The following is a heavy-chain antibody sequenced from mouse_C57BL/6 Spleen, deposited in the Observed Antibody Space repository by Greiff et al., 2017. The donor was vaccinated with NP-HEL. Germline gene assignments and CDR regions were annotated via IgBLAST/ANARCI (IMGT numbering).Heavy chain of an antibody. V-gene: IGHV1-53*01. CDR1: GYTFTSYW. D-gene: IGHD1-1*01. CDR2: INPSNGGT. CDR3: ASKFITTDYYAMDY. Sequence: QVQLQQPGTELVKPGASVKLSCKASGYTFTSYWMHWVKQRPGQGLEWIGNINPSNGGTNYNEKFKSKATLTVDKSSSTACMQLSNLTSEDSAVYECASKFITTDYYAMDYWGQGTSVTVSS. J-gene: IGHJ4*01.